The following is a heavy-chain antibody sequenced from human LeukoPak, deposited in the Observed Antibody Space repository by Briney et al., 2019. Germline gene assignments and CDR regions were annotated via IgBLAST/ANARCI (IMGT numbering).Heavy chain of an antibody. V-gene: IGHV3-48*02. Sequence: PGGSLRLSCAASEFTFSSYSMNWVRQAPGKGLEWVSYISSSTTTIYYADSVKGRFTISRDNAKNSLYLQMNSLRDEDTAVYYCARDRTVTEGYFDYWGQGTLVTVSS. CDR1: EFTFSSYS. D-gene: IGHD1/OR15-1a*01. CDR2: ISSSTTTI. J-gene: IGHJ4*02. CDR3: ARDRTVTEGYFDY.